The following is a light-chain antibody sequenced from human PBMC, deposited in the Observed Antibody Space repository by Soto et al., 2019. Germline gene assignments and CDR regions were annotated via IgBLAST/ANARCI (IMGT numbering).Light chain of an antibody. Sequence: EIVLTQSPATLSSSPGERATLSCRASQSVSSYLAWYQQKPGQAPRLLIYDASNSATGIPARFSGRGSGTDFTLTISSLEPEDFAVYYCQQRSNWPLTFGGGTKVEIK. CDR1: QSVSSY. CDR3: QQRSNWPLT. CDR2: DAS. V-gene: IGKV3-11*01. J-gene: IGKJ4*01.